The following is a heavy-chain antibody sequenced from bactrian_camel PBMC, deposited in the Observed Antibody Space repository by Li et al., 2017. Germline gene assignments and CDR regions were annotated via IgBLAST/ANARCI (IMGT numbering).Heavy chain of an antibody. CDR1: EFTSSHYH. Sequence: DVQLVESGGGLVQPGGSLRLSCAASEFTSSHYHMSWVRQAPGKGLEWVSVIRYGGDITAYADSVKGRFTISRDNAKNMLYLQLSSLKTEDTAMYYCVQDIEGWGISSATFRSWGQGTQVTVS. CDR2: IRYGGDIT. D-gene: IGHD5*01. J-gene: IGHJ6*01. CDR3: VQDIEGWGISSATFRS. V-gene: IGHV3S40*01.